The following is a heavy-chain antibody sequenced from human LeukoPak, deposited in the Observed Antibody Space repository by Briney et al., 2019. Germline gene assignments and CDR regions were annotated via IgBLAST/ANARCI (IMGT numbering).Heavy chain of an antibody. CDR2: VNPNSGNT. D-gene: IGHD3-22*01. Sequence: GASVRLSCTPSGYTFTNYDLNWVRQATGHRLEWMGWVNPNSGNTAYAQKFQGRVTMTMDPSISTAYMELSSLRSEDTAVYYCARRSDGYDSSAYCHWGQGTLVTVSS. V-gene: IGHV1-8*01. J-gene: IGHJ4*02. CDR1: GYTFTNYD. CDR3: ARRSDGYDSSAYCH.